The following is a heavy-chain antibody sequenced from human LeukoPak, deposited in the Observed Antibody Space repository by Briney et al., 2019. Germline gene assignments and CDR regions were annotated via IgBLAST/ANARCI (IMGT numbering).Heavy chain of an antibody. V-gene: IGHV1-58*02. CDR1: GFTFTSSA. CDR3: AADPNFWSGYYEETQFDP. Sequence: GTSVKVSCKASGFTFTSSAMQWVRQARGQRLEWIGWIVLGSGNTNYAQKFQERVTITRDMSTSTAYMELSSLRSEDTAVYYCAADPNFWSGYYEETQFDPWGQGTLVTVSS. CDR2: IVLGSGNT. J-gene: IGHJ5*02. D-gene: IGHD3-3*01.